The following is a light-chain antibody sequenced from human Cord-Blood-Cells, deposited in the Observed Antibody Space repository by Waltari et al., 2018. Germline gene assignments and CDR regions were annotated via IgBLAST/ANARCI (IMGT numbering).Light chain of an antibody. CDR2: GAA. CDR3: QQYNNWPPLT. V-gene: IGKV3-15*01. CDR1: QSVSGN. J-gene: IGKJ4*02. Sequence: EIVMSHSPATLPVSPGDRATLPCRDRQSVSGNLTWYQQKPGQAPRLLIYGAATRATGIPARFICGGYGTEFTLNISSLQAEDFAVYYCQQYNNWPPLTFGGGTKVEIK.